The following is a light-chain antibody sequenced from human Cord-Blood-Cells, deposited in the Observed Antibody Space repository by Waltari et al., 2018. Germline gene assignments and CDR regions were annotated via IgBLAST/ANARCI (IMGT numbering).Light chain of an antibody. V-gene: IGLV6-57*03. Sequence: NFMLTQPHSVSESPGKTVTIPCTRSSGSIASNYVPWYQQRPGSAPTTVIYEDNQRPAGVPDRFSGSIDSSSNSASLTISGLKTEDEADYYCQSYDSSNLWVFGGGTKLTVL. CDR2: EDN. J-gene: IGLJ3*02. CDR1: SGSIASNY. CDR3: QSYDSSNLWV.